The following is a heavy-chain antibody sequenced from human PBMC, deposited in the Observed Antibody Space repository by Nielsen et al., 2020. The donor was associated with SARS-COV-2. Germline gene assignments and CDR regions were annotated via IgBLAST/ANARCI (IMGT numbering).Heavy chain of an antibody. D-gene: IGHD5-12*01. J-gene: IGHJ6*03. CDR2: ISWNSGSI. CDR3: ARESGYDGYYYYYYMDV. Sequence: GESLKISCAASGFTFDDYGMSWVRQAPGKGLEWVSGISWNSGSIGYADSVKGRFTISRDNAKNSLYLQMNSLRAEDTALYHCARESGYDGYYYYYYMDVWGKGTAVTVSS. CDR1: GFTFDDYG. V-gene: IGHV3-20*01.